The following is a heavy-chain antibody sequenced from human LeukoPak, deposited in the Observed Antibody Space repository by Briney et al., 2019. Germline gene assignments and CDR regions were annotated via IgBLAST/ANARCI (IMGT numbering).Heavy chain of an antibody. J-gene: IGHJ3*02. D-gene: IGHD6-19*01. CDR3: ARPRAVADYDTFDI. V-gene: IGHV1-2*02. CDR2: INPNSGGT. Sequence: ASVKVSCKASGYTFTGYYMHWVRQAPGQGLEWMGWINPNSGGTNYAQKFQGRVTMTRDTSISTAYMELSRLRSDDTAVYYCARPRAVADYDTFDIWGQGTMVTVSS. CDR1: GYTFTGYY.